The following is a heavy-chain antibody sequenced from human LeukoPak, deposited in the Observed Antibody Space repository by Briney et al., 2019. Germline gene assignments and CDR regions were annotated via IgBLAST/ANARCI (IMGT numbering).Heavy chain of an antibody. V-gene: IGHV3-23*01. J-gene: IGHJ4*02. D-gene: IGHD3-10*01. CDR2: ISGSGGST. Sequence: PGGSLRLSCAASGFTFSSYAMSWVRQAPGKGLEWVSAISGSGGSTYYADSVKGRFTTSRDISKNTLFLQMNSLGAEDTALYYCAKDKGTSGSYSYFDYWGQGTLVTVSS. CDR1: GFTFSSYA. CDR3: AKDKGTSGSYSYFDY.